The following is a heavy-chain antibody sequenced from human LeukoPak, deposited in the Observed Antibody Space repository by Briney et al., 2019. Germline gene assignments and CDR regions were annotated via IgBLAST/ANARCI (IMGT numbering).Heavy chain of an antibody. CDR1: GFTFSSYS. D-gene: IGHD6-6*01. CDR2: ISSRSSYI. V-gene: IGHV3-21*01. Sequence: GGSLRLXCAASGFTFSSYSMNWVRQAPGKGLEWVSSISSRSSYIYYADSVKGRFTISRDNAKNSLYLQMNSLRAEDTAVYYCARDKSSSSTYRWFDPWGRGTLVTVSS. J-gene: IGHJ5*02. CDR3: ARDKSSSSTYRWFDP.